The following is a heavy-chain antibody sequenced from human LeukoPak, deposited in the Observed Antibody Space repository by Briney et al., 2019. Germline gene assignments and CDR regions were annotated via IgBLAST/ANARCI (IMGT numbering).Heavy chain of an antibody. CDR2: IWNDGSET. Sequence: GGSLRLSCAASGFIFSNYGMHWVRQAPGKRLEWVAVIWNDGSETFHADSVKGRFRIARDNSKNTLYLQMNSLRAEDTAVYFCARATGRAWYGPPDYWGQGTLVTVSS. J-gene: IGHJ4*02. CDR3: ARATGRAWYGPPDY. CDR1: GFIFSNYG. D-gene: IGHD3-10*01. V-gene: IGHV3-33*01.